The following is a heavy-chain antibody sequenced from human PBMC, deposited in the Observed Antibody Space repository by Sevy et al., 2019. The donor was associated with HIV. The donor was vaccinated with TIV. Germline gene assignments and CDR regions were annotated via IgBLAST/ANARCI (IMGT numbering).Heavy chain of an antibody. D-gene: IGHD6-13*01. J-gene: IGHJ4*02. CDR1: GYLFISFV. V-gene: IGHV1-3*01. CDR2: INVGNGNT. Sequence: VSVKVSCKASGYLFISFVMHWVRQAPGQGLEWVGWINVGNGNTKYSQKFQDRVTITRDASTSTTYMELTSLTSEDTAIYYCTREAKQQLSQYFFDFWGQGTLVTVSS. CDR3: TREAKQQLSQYFFDF.